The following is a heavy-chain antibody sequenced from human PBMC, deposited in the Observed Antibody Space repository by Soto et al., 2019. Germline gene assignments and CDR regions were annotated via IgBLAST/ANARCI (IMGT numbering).Heavy chain of an antibody. V-gene: IGHV4-30-4*01. J-gene: IGHJ4*02. CDR2: IYYSGST. CDR1: GGSISSGDYY. CDR3: ARAESGSYGDY. D-gene: IGHD1-26*01. Sequence: PSETLSLTCTVSGGSISSGDYYWSWIRQPPGKGLEWIGYIYYSGSTYYDPSLKSRVTISVDTSKNQFSLKLSSVTAADTAVYYCARAESGSYGDYWGQGTLVTVSS.